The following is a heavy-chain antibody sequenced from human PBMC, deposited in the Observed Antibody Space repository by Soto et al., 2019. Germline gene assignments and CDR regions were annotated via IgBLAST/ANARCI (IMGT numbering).Heavy chain of an antibody. V-gene: IGHV3-21*01. CDR1: GFTFSSYS. Sequence: EVQLVESGGGLVKPGGSLRLSCAASGFTFSSYSMNWVRQAPGKGLEWVSSISSSSSYIYYADSVKGRFTISRDNAKNXLXXQMNSLRAEDTAVYYCARLRGYSYGASSYYYGMDVWGQGTTVTVSS. D-gene: IGHD5-18*01. CDR2: ISSSSSYI. CDR3: ARLRGYSYGASSYYYGMDV. J-gene: IGHJ6*02.